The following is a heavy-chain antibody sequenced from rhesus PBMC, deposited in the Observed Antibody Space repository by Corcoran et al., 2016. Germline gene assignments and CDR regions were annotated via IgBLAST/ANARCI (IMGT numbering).Heavy chain of an antibody. CDR2: IYSNSEST. Sequence: QVQLQESGPGVVKPSETLSLTCAVSGGSISGYYYWSWIRPPPGKGLEWIGSIYSNSESTNYNPSLKSRVTISKDTSKNQFSLKLSSVTATDTAVYYCARAPREYSSSPYGLDSWGQGVVVTVSS. J-gene: IGHJ6*01. V-gene: IGHV4S12*01. CDR1: GGSISGYYY. D-gene: IGHD6-43*01. CDR3: ARAPREYSSSPYGLDS.